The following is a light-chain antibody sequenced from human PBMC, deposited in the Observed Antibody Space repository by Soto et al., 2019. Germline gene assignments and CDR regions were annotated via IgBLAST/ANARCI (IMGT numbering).Light chain of an antibody. J-gene: IGKJ2*01. CDR3: LQRSNWQYT. CDR2: DAS. CDR1: QSVSSY. Sequence: EIVLTQSPATLSLSPGERATLSCGASQSVSSYLAWYQQKPGQAPRLLIYDASNRVTGIPARFSGSGSGTDFTLTISSLEPEDFAVYYCLQRSNWQYTFGQGTKVEIK. V-gene: IGKV3-11*01.